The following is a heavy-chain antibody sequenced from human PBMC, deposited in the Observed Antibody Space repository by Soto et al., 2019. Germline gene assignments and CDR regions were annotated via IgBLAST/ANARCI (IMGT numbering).Heavy chain of an antibody. Sequence: ASVKVSCKASGYTFSGSYMTWVRQAPGQGLKWMGWINPNSGGTNDAQKFQGWVTITRDTSISTAYMELSRLRSDDTAVYYCARDLGGFGQFSPHNWFAPWGQGTLVPVSS. D-gene: IGHD3-10*01. CDR3: ARDLGGFGQFSPHNWFAP. V-gene: IGHV1-2*04. J-gene: IGHJ5*02. CDR1: GYTFSGSY. CDR2: INPNSGGT.